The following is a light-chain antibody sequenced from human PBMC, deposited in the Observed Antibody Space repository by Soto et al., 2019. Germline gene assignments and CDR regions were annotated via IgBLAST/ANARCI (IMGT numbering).Light chain of an antibody. J-gene: IGLJ2*01. V-gene: IGLV1-51*01. CDR3: GTWDTNLSAGL. CDR2: DDN. CDR1: SSNIGTNS. Sequence: QSVLTQPPSVSAAPGQKLTISCSGSSSNIGTNSVSWYQHLPGTVPKLLIYDDNQRPSGIPDRFSGSKSGTSATLGITGLQTGDEADYYCGTWDTNLSAGLFGGGTKL.